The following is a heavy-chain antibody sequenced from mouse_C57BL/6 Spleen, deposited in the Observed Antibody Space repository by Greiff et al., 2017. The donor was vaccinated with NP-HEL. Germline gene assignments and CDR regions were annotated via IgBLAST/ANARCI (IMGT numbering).Heavy chain of an antibody. D-gene: IGHD2-1*01. CDR1: GYTFTSYW. CDR2: INPSSGYT. CDR3: ASGLYGNYDYFDD. V-gene: IGHV1-7*01. Sequence: QVQLQQSGAELAKPGASVKLSCKASGYTFTSYWMHWVKQRPGQGLEWIGYINPSSGYTKYNQKFKGKATLTADTSSSTAYMQLSSLTSEDSAVYDWASGLYGNYDYFDDWGQGTTRTVSS. J-gene: IGHJ2*01.